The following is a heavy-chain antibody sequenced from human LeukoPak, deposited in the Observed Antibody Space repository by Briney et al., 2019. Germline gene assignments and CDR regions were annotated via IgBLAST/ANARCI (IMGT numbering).Heavy chain of an antibody. D-gene: IGHD6-13*01. V-gene: IGHV1-2*02. CDR3: AREVSSSWYWFDP. J-gene: IGHJ5*02. CDR2: INPNSGGT. Sequence: GWINPNSGGTNYAQKFQGRVTMTRDTSISTAYMELSRLRSDDTAVYYCAREVSSSWYWFDPWGQGTLVTVSS.